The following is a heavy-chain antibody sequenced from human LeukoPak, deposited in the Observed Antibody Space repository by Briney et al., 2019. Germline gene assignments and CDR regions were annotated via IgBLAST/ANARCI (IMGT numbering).Heavy chain of an antibody. CDR3: ARDLTYYFDY. D-gene: IGHD4/OR15-4a*01. V-gene: IGHV3-66*01. CDR2: IYSGGST. J-gene: IGHJ4*02. Sequence: GGSLRLSCAASGLTVSSNYMSWVRQAPGKGLEWVSVIYSGGSTYYADSVKGRFTISRDNSKNTLHLQMNSLRAEDTAVYYCARDLTYYFDYWGQGTLVTVSS. CDR1: GLTVSSNY.